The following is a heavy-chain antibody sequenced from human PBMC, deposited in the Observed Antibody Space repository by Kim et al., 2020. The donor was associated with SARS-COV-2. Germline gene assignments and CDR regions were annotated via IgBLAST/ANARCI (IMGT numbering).Heavy chain of an antibody. J-gene: IGHJ4*02. CDR2: IYHSGST. D-gene: IGHD6-19*01. V-gene: IGHV4-4*02. CDR1: GGSISSSNW. CDR3: ASVLAVAGPNNFDY. Sequence: SETLSLTCAVSGGSISSSNWWSWVRQPPGKWLEWIGEIYHSGSTNYNPSLKSRVTISVDKSKNQFSLKLSSVAAADTAVYYCASVLAVAGPNNFDYWGQGTLVTVSS.